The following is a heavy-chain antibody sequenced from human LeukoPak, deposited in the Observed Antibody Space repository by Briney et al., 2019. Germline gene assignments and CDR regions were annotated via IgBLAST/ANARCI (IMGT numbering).Heavy chain of an antibody. Sequence: PSETLSLTCTVPGGSISSSSYYWGWIRQPPGKGLEWIGSIYYSGSTYYNPSLKSRVTISVDTSKNQFSLKLSSVTAADTAVYXXARHRIEXATXXWXDYWGQXXLVXXSS. CDR1: GGSISSSSYY. CDR3: ARHRIEXATXXWXDY. D-gene: IGHD5-24*01. J-gene: IGHJ4*02. CDR2: IYYSGST. V-gene: IGHV4-39*01.